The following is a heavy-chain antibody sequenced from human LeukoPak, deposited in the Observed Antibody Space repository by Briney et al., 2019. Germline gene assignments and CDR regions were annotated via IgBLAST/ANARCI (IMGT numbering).Heavy chain of an antibody. CDR2: IDYSGSA. Sequence: SETLSLTGAVSGDSISGSSYYWAWIRQPPGKGLEWIGSIDYSGSAVYNPSLNSRLTISVDTSKNQVSLKVPSVTAADTAVYYCARRAYNYGFRFDPWGQGTLVIVSS. J-gene: IGHJ5*02. V-gene: IGHV4-39*01. CDR3: ARRAYNYGFRFDP. D-gene: IGHD3/OR15-3a*01. CDR1: GDSISGSSYY.